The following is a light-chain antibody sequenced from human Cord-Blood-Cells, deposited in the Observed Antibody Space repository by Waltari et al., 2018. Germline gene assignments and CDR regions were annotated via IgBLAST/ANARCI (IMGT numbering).Light chain of an antibody. Sequence: DIQMTQSPSSLSASVGDRVTITSQVSQDITNYLNWYQQKPGKTPKLLIYDASNLETGVPSRFSGSGSGTEYTFTISSLQPEDIATYYCQQYDNLPLTFGGGTKVEIK. CDR2: DAS. CDR1: QDITNY. J-gene: IGKJ4*01. CDR3: QQYDNLPLT. V-gene: IGKV1-33*01.